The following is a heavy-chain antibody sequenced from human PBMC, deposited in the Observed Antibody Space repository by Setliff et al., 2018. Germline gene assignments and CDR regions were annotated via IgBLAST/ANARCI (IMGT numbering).Heavy chain of an antibody. D-gene: IGHD2-21*01. V-gene: IGHV5-51*01. CDR2: IYPGNADT. Sequence: RESLTISCKGSGYSFTDYWIAWVRQTPGKGLEWMGTIYPGNADTRYSPSFQGQVTISTDTSINTAFLQWNNLKASDTAVYYCARRGERFFNWFDPWGQGTLGTVSS. CDR3: ARRGERFFNWFDP. CDR1: GYSFTDYW. J-gene: IGHJ5*02.